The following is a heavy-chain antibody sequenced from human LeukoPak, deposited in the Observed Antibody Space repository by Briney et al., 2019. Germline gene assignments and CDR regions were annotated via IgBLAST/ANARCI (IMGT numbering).Heavy chain of an antibody. CDR2: NNVAGDS. D-gene: IGHD5-18*01. Sequence: NPSETLSLTCTVSGGFIHTYNWIWIRQPAGKGLDWVGRNNVAGDSYYNPSLKSRVSISVDRPNNRFSLELTSVTAADTAVYYCARDREHSYGSDLDHWGQGILVTVSS. CDR1: GGFIHTYN. V-gene: IGHV4-4*07. J-gene: IGHJ4*02. CDR3: ARDREHSYGSDLDH.